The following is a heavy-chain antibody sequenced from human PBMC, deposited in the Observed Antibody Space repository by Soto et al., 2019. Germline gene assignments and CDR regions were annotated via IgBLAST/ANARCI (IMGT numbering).Heavy chain of an antibody. CDR2: ISWDGGST. CDR1: GFTFDDYT. V-gene: IGHV3-43*01. CDR3: AKGSGGGFPFDPYAFDI. J-gene: IGHJ3*02. D-gene: IGHD3-10*01. Sequence: GGSLRLSCAASGFTFDDYTMHWVRQAPGKGLEWVSLISWDGGSTYYADSVKGRFTISRDNSKNSLYLQMNSLRTEDTALYYCAKGSGGGFPFDPYAFDIWGQGTMVTVS.